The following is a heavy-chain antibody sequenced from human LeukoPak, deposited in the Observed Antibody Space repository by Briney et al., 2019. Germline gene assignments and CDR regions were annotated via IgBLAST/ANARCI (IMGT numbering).Heavy chain of an antibody. J-gene: IGHJ4*02. CDR1: GFSFSSYS. CDR2: ISYSSAYI. Sequence: GGSLRLSCAASGFSFSSYSMNWVRQAPGKGLEGVSSISYSSAYIYYIGSVKGRFTISRDDAKNSLYLQMNSLGAEDTAVYYCASGIYYASVHTWSPVWGQGILVTVSS. CDR3: ASGIYYASVHTWSPV. V-gene: IGHV3-21*01. D-gene: IGHD3-10*01.